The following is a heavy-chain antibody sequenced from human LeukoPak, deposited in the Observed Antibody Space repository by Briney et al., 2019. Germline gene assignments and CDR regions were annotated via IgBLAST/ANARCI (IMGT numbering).Heavy chain of an antibody. J-gene: IGHJ4*02. CDR2: ISSSSSYI. Sequence: GSLRLSCAASGFTFSSYSVNWVRQAPGKGLEWVSSISSSSSYIYYADSVKGRFTISRDNAKNSLYLQMNSLRAEDTAVYYCARGHDYGDYGGYWGQGTLVTVSS. V-gene: IGHV3-21*01. D-gene: IGHD4-17*01. CDR1: GFTFSSYS. CDR3: ARGHDYGDYGGY.